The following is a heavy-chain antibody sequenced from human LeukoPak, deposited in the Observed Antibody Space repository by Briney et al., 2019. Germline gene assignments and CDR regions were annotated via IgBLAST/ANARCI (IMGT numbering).Heavy chain of an antibody. CDR2: ISSSGGTI. CDR1: GFTFSDYY. CDR3: ATCGGDCLDAFDI. J-gene: IGHJ3*02. V-gene: IGHV3-11*01. D-gene: IGHD2-21*02. Sequence: GGSLRLSCAASGFTFSDYYMSWIRQAPGKGLEWVSYISSSGGTIYYADSVKGRFTISRDNAKNSLYLQMNSLRAEDTAVYYCATCGGDCLDAFDIWGQGTMVTVSS.